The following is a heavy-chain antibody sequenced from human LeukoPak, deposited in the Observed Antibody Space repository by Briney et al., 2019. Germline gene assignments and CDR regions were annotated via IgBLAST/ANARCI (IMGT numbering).Heavy chain of an antibody. Sequence: PGGSLRLSCAASGFTFSSYSMNWVRQAPGKGLEWVSSISSSSSYIYYADSVKGRFTISRDNAKNSLYLQMNSLRAEDTAVYHCARDRKWDTDYWGQGTLVTVSS. D-gene: IGHD1-26*01. J-gene: IGHJ4*02. CDR1: GFTFSSYS. V-gene: IGHV3-21*01. CDR2: ISSSSSYI. CDR3: ARDRKWDTDY.